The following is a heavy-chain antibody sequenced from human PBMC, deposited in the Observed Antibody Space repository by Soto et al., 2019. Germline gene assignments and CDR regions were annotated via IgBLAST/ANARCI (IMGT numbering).Heavy chain of an antibody. V-gene: IGHV1-18*01. D-gene: IGHD3-10*01. Sequence: QVQLVQSGAEVKKPGASVKVSCKASGYSFTSHGITWVRQAPGQGLEWMGWVSANSGDTNYAQKLQGRVTVATDTCTSTDYLGLRSLRSEGTAVYYCARMVRGSNSGYYRYIDVWGKGTTVTVSS. CDR2: VSANSGDT. CDR1: GYSFTSHG. CDR3: ARMVRGSNSGYYRYIDV. J-gene: IGHJ6*03.